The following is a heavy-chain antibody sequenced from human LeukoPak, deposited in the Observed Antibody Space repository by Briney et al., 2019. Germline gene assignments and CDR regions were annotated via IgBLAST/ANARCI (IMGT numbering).Heavy chain of an antibody. CDR1: GFTFSSYS. D-gene: IGHD3-10*01. CDR2: ISSSSSYI. J-gene: IGHJ4*02. Sequence: PGGSLRLSCAASGFTFSSYSMNWVRQAPGKGLEWVSSISSSSSYIYYADSVKGRFTISRDNAKNSLYLQMNSLRAEDTAVYYCARDLRYYYGSGSYNFLDYWGQGTLVTVSS. V-gene: IGHV3-21*01. CDR3: ARDLRYYYGSGSYNFLDY.